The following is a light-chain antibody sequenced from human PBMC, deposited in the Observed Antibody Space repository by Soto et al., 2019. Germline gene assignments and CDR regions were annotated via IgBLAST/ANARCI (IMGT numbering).Light chain of an antibody. CDR1: QSVSSY. J-gene: IGKJ1*01. Sequence: TQSPAILSMSPGERATLSCRASQSVSSYFAWYQQKPGQAPRLLIYDASNRATGVPARFSGSGSGTDFTLTISSLEPEDFAVYYCQQRRYWPVTFGQGTKVEIK. CDR2: DAS. V-gene: IGKV3-11*01. CDR3: QQRRYWPVT.